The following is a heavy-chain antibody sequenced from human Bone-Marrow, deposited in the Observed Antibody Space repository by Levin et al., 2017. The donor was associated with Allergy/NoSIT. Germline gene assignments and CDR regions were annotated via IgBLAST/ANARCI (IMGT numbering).Heavy chain of an antibody. J-gene: IGHJ3*02. D-gene: IGHD6-13*01. V-gene: IGHV3-7*04. CDR1: GFTFSSNW. CDR3: VRAQLDSSSWPDAFDI. CDR2: IKEDGSEI. Sequence: QPGGSLRLSCAVSGFTFSSNWMSWVRQAPGKGLEWVANIKEDGSEIYYVDSVKGRFTISRDNAKNSLYLQMNSLRVEDTAVYYCVRAQLDSSSWPDAFDIWGQGTMVTVSS.